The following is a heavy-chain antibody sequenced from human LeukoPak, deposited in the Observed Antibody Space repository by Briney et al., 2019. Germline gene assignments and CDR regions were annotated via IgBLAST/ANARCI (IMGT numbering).Heavy chain of an antibody. CDR2: INHSGST. J-gene: IGHJ4*02. V-gene: IGHV4-34*01. CDR1: GGSFSGYY. D-gene: IGHD2-15*01. CDR3: AGADIVVVVAATSPWGFDY. Sequence: PSETLSLTCAVYGGSFSGYYWSWIRQPPGKGLEWIGEINHSGSTNYNPSLKSRVTISVDTSKNQFSLKLSSVTAADTAVYYCAGADIVVVVAATSPWGFDYWGQRTLVTVSS.